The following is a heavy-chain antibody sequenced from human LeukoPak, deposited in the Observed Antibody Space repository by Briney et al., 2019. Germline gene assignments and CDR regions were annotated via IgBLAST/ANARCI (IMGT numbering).Heavy chain of an antibody. CDR2: IYYDGSNK. Sequence: PGRSLRLSCAASGFTFSGYGMHWVRQAPGKGLEWVAVIYYDGSNKYYADSVKGRFTISRGNSKNTLYLQMNSLRAEDTAVYYCPRAYGGNSALSDYWGQGTLVTVSS. D-gene: IGHD4-23*01. V-gene: IGHV3-33*01. CDR3: PRAYGGNSALSDY. CDR1: GFTFSGYG. J-gene: IGHJ4*02.